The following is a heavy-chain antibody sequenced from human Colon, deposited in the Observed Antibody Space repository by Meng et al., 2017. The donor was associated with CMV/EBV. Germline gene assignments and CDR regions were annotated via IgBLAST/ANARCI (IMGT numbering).Heavy chain of an antibody. J-gene: IGHJ4*02. CDR3: VTGTTGYFDL. D-gene: IGHD1-7*01. CDR2: IYAVGTP. Sequence: GESLKTSCSASGFPIVSHYMAWVRQAPGKGLEWVSLIYAVGTPYYADSVKGRFTISRDNDKNIIDLQMSSLTADDTAIYYCVTGTTGYFDLWGQGTLVTVSS. V-gene: IGHV3-53*01. CDR1: GFPIVSHY.